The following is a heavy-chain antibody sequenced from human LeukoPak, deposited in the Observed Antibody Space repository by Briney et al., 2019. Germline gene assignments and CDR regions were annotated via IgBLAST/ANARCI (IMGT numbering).Heavy chain of an antibody. Sequence: KSSETLSLTCSVSGGSIRSYYWSWIRQPPGKGLEWIGFIHYSGSTNYNPSLKSRVTISVDRSKNQFSLKLSSVTAADTAVYYCARLHGYDFWSGYYDDAFDIWGQGTMVTVSS. J-gene: IGHJ3*02. CDR1: GGSIRSYY. D-gene: IGHD3-3*01. CDR2: IHYSGST. CDR3: ARLHGYDFWSGYYDDAFDI. V-gene: IGHV4-59*12.